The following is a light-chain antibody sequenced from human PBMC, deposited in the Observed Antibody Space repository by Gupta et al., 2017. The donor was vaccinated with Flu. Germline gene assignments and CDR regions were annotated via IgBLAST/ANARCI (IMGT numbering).Light chain of an antibody. J-gene: IGKJ1*01. CDR1: QSVSSSY. CDR2: GAS. Sequence: EIVLTQSPGTLSLSPGERATLSCRASQSVSSSYLAWYQQKPDQAPRLLIYGASSRATGIPDRFSGSGSGTDFTLTISRLEPEDFAGYYCQQYGSFPDTFGQGTKVEIK. CDR3: QQYGSFPDT. V-gene: IGKV3-20*01.